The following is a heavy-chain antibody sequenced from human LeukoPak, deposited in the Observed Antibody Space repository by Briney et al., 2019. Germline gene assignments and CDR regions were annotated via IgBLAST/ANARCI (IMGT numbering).Heavy chain of an antibody. D-gene: IGHD4-11*01. V-gene: IGHV4-34*01. CDR2: INHSGST. CDR3: ASWSSTLGFDY. CDR1: GGSISSYY. Sequence: SETLSLTCSVSGGSISSYYWSWIRQPPGKGLEWIGEINHSGSTNYNPSLKSRVTISVDTSKNQFSLKLSSVTAADTAVYYCASWSSTLGFDYWGQGTLVTVSS. J-gene: IGHJ4*02.